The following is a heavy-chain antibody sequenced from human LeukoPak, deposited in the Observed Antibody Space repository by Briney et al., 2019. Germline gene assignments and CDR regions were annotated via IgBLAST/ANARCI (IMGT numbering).Heavy chain of an antibody. V-gene: IGHV3-48*04. D-gene: IGHD3-10*01. CDR3: ARDWNYYGSGTSSGLDP. Sequence: GGSLRLSCAASGFTFSSYSMNWARQAPGKGLEWVSYISSSSSTIYYADSVKGRLTSSRDNAKNSLYLQMNSLRAEDTAVYYCARDWNYYGSGTSSGLDPWGQGTLVTVSS. J-gene: IGHJ5*02. CDR1: GFTFSSYS. CDR2: ISSSSSTI.